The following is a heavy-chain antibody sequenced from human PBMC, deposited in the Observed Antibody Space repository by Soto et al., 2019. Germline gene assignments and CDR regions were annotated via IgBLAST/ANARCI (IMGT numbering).Heavy chain of an antibody. CDR3: ARRGSSSPYYYYGMDV. CDR2: IYYSGST. J-gene: IGHJ6*02. V-gene: IGHV4-59*01. Sequence: SETLSLTCTVSGGSISSYYWSWIRQPPGKGLEWIGYIYYSGSTNYNPSLKSRVTISVDTSKNQFSLKLSSVTAADTAVYYCARRGSSSPYYYYGMDVWGQGTTVTVSS. D-gene: IGHD6-6*01. CDR1: GGSISSYY.